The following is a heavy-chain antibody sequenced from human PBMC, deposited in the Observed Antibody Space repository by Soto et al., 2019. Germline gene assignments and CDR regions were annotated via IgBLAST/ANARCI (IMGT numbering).Heavy chain of an antibody. CDR1: GYTFNTYY. J-gene: IGHJ5*02. CDR2: IHPSGGPT. D-gene: IGHD2-2*01. V-gene: IGHV1-46*02. Sequence: QDQLVQSGTEVKEPGDSVRVSCKAVGYTFNTYYVTWVRQAPGQGLEWMGIIHPSGGPTSYAQRISGTATSTSDTSTSTAYIETRSLTSDDTGVYFGAFGRPAASSWLEPWGKGTPVSVPS. CDR3: AFGRPAASSWLEP.